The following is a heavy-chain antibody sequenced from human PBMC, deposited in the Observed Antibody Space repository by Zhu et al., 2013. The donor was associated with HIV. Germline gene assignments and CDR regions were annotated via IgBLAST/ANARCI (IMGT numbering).Heavy chain of an antibody. V-gene: IGHV1-18*01. D-gene: IGHD2-15*01. CDR3: ARDPDAAFDPVGVPAALKRIDY. CDR2: SSQLNDYR. CDR1: GYKFTDYG. J-gene: IGHJ4*02. Sequence: QVQLVQSGGEVKKPGASVKVSCKTSGYKFTDYGLSWVRQAPGQGLEWMGWSSQLNDYRKYAQKFQGRITMTTDRPTRTAYMDLRSLRSDDTAVYYCARDPDAAFDPVGVPAALKRIDYWGQGTLVTVSS.